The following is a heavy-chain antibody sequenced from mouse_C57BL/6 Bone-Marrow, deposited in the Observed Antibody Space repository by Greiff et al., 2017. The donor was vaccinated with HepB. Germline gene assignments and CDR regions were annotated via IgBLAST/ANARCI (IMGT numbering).Heavy chain of an antibody. CDR2: IYPRSGNT. J-gene: IGHJ1*03. CDR1: GYTFTSYG. Sequence: QVQLQQSGAELARPGASVKLSCKASGYTFTSYGISWVKQSTGQGLEWIGEIYPRSGNTYYNEKFKGKATLTVDKYSSTAYMELRSLTSEGSAVYFCANYGSSPWYFDVWGTGTTVTVTS. CDR3: ANYGSSPWYFDV. D-gene: IGHD1-1*01. V-gene: IGHV1-81*01.